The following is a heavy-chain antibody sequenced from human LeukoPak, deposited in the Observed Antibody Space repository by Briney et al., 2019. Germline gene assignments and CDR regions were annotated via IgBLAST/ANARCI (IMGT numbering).Heavy chain of an antibody. CDR3: VRDVYIERVAT. CDR2: IAADVADT. Sequence: PGGSLRLSCAASGFTFSSYWMDWVRQAPGKGLVWVSRIAADVADTAYADSVKGRFTISRDNAKNTLYLQMNSLRAEDTAVYYCVRDVYIERVATWGQGALVTVSS. J-gene: IGHJ4*02. D-gene: IGHD2-15*01. CDR1: GFTFSSYW. V-gene: IGHV3-74*01.